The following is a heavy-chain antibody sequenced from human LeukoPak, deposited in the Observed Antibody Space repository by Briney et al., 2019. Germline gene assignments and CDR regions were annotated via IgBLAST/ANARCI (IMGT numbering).Heavy chain of an antibody. V-gene: IGHV3-30*02. CDR1: GFTFSSYG. J-gene: IGHJ6*03. D-gene: IGHD2-2*01. Sequence: PGGSLRLSCAASGFTFSSYGMHWVRQAPGKGLEWVAFIRYDGSNKHYADSVKGRFTISRDNSKNTLYLQMNSLRAEDTAVYYCAKNRYQLLYYYYYYMDVWGKGTTVTVSS. CDR3: AKNRYQLLYYYYYYMDV. CDR2: IRYDGSNK.